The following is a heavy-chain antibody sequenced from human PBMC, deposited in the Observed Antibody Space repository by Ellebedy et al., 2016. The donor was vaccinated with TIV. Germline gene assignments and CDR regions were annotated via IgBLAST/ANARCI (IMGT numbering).Heavy chain of an antibody. Sequence: PGGSLRLSCAASGFTFTSFAMTWVRQAPGNGLEWVSSIDGSGGNTYYADSVKGRFSISRDNSKDTLYLQMNSLRAEDTAIYYCAKDRNGDYVVYFDYWGQGTLVTVSS. CDR3: AKDRNGDYVVYFDY. D-gene: IGHD4-17*01. CDR1: GFTFTSFA. J-gene: IGHJ4*02. V-gene: IGHV3-23*01. CDR2: IDGSGGNT.